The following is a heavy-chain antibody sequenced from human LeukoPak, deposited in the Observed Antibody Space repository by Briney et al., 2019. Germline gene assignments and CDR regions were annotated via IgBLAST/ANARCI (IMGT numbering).Heavy chain of an antibody. CDR3: ARDPYYYDSSGYPHYFDY. V-gene: IGHV4-4*07. CDR1: GGSISSYY. J-gene: IGHJ4*02. D-gene: IGHD3-22*01. CDR2: IYTSGST. Sequence: SETLSLTCTVSGGSISSYYWSWIRQPAGKGLEWIGRIYTSGSTNYNPSLKSRVTISVDTSKNQFSLKLSSVTAADTAVYYCARDPYYYDSSGYPHYFDYWGQGTLVTVSS.